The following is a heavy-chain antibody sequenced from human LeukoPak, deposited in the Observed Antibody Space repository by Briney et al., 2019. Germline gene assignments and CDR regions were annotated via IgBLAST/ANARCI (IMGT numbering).Heavy chain of an antibody. CDR3: AREVNGYGYGPNWFDP. CDR2: INAGNDNT. J-gene: IGHJ5*02. CDR1: GYTFTNYA. D-gene: IGHD5-18*01. V-gene: IGHV1-3*01. Sequence: ASVKVSCKASGYTFTNYAIHWVRQAPGQRLEWMGWINAGNDNTKYSQKFHGRVTITKDTSASTTYMELSSLRSEDTAVYYCAREVNGYGYGPNWFDPWGQGTLVTVSS.